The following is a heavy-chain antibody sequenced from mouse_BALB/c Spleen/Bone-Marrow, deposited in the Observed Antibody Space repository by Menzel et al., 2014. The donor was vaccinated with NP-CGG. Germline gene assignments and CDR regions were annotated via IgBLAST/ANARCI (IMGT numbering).Heavy chain of an antibody. CDR2: IWGDGST. D-gene: IGHD3-3*01. CDR3: RGGPWFAY. Sequence: QVQLKESGPGLVAPTQSLSITCTVSGFSLTNYGISWVRQPPGKGLEWLGVIWGDGSTNYHSALISRLSISKDNSKSQVLLKLNSLQTDDTATYYCRGGPWFAYWGQGTLATVSA. CDR1: GFSLTNYG. J-gene: IGHJ3*01. V-gene: IGHV2-3*01.